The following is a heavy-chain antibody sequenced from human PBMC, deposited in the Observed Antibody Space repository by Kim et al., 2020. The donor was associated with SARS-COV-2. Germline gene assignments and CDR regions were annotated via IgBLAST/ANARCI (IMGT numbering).Heavy chain of an antibody. CDR3: VKVRLRQLVLGGMDV. J-gene: IGHJ6*02. Sequence: DSVKGRFTISRENSKSTLYLQMSSLRAEDTAVYYCVKVRLRQLVLGGMDVWGQGTTVTVSS. V-gene: IGHV3-64D*09. D-gene: IGHD6-13*01.